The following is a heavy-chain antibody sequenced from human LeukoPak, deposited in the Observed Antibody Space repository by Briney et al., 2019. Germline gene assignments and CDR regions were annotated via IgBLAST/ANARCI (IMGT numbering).Heavy chain of an antibody. D-gene: IGHD2-15*01. Sequence: GGSLRLSCAASGFTFDDYGMSWVRQAPGKGLEWVSGINWNGGSTGYADSVKGRFTISRDNAKNSLYLQMNSPRAEDTALYHCARVPYSGYYYYMDVWGKGTTVTVSS. V-gene: IGHV3-20*01. CDR1: GFTFDDYG. CDR2: INWNGGST. J-gene: IGHJ6*03. CDR3: ARVPYSGYYYYMDV.